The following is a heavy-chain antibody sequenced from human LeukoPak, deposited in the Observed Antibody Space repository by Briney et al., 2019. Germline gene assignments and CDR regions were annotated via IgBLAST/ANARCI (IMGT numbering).Heavy chain of an antibody. CDR2: ISGSGGST. CDR3: AKVYSGSYYRASFDY. V-gene: IGHV3-23*01. J-gene: IGHJ4*02. Sequence: GGSLRLSCAASGFTFSTYWMSWVRQAPGKGLEWVSAISGSGGSTYYADSVKGRFTISRDNSKNTLYLQMNSLRAEDTAVYYCAKVYSGSYYRASFDYWGQGTLVTVSS. D-gene: IGHD1-26*01. CDR1: GFTFSTYW.